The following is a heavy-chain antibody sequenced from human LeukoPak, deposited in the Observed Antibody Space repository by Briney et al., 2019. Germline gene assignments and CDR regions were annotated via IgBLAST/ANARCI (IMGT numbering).Heavy chain of an antibody. CDR3: ARAYYDFWSGYPNWFDP. V-gene: IGHV4-59*01. J-gene: IGHJ5*02. D-gene: IGHD3-3*01. CDR2: IYYSGST. CDR1: GGSISSYY. Sequence: SETLSLTCTVSGGSISSYYWSWIRQPPGKRLEWIGYIYYSGSTNYNPSLKSRVTISVDTSKNQFSLKLSSVTAADTAVYYCARAYYDFWSGYPNWFDPWGQGTLVTVSS.